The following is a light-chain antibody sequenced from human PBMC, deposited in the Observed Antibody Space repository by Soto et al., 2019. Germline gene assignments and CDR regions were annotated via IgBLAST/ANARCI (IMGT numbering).Light chain of an antibody. CDR3: QQYGSSPWT. CDR1: QSVLSGSNKKNH. Sequence: DIVMTQSPDSLAVSLGERATISCKSSQSVLSGSNKKNHLVWYQQKPGQAPRLLIYGASYRAAGIPDRFSGSWSGTDFTLTISRLEPEDFALYYCQQYGSSPWTFGQGTKVDI. J-gene: IGKJ1*01. V-gene: IGKV4-1*01. CDR2: GAS.